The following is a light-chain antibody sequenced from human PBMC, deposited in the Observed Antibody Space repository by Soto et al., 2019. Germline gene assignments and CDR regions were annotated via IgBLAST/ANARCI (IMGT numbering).Light chain of an antibody. CDR3: QSYDSSLSGYVI. J-gene: IGLJ2*01. V-gene: IGLV1-40*01. CDR1: SSNIGTGYD. Sequence: QSVLTQPPSVPGAPGQRVTISCTGSSSNIGTGYDVHWYQHLPGTAPKLLIYGNNNRPSGVPDRFSGSKSGTSASLAITGLQAEDEADYYCQSYDSSLSGYVIFGGGTKLTVL. CDR2: GNN.